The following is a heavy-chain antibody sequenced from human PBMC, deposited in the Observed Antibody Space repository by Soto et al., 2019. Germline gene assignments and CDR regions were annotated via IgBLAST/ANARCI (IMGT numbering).Heavy chain of an antibody. D-gene: IGHD5-12*01. CDR1: GFTFSDYY. CDR2: ITTSGSTR. V-gene: IGHV3-11*01. CDR3: ARDRGIVATEVGYYFDY. J-gene: IGHJ4*02. Sequence: VQLVESGGGLVKPGGSLRLSCVASGFTFSDYYMSWIRQASGKGLEWVSYITTSGSTRYYADSVKGRFTISRDNAKNTLYLQMNSLRATDTAGYYCARDRGIVATEVGYYFDYWGQGTLVTVSS.